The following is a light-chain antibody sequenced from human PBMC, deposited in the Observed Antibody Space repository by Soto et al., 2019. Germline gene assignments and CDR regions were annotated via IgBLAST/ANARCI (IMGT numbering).Light chain of an antibody. CDR2: GNN. CDR3: QSYDSSLTAYV. Sequence: QSVLTQPPSVSGAPGQRVTISCTGSSSNIGAGYDVHWYQQLPGTAPKLLIYGNNNRPSGVPDRFSGSRSGTSASLAIAGLQAEDEAEYYCQSYDSSLTAYVFGTGTKVTVL. CDR1: SSNIGAGYD. J-gene: IGLJ1*01. V-gene: IGLV1-40*01.